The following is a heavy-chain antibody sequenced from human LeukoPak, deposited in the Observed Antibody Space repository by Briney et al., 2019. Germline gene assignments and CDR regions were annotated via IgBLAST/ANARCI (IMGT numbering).Heavy chain of an antibody. Sequence: GGSLRLSCAASGFIFSSYWMSWVRQAPGKGLEWVALISFDGSQKYYADSVKGRFTISRDNSKSTVYLQMNSLRAEDTAVYYCAKNPVLWAAAGFDYWGQGTLVTVSS. CDR1: GFIFSSYW. J-gene: IGHJ4*02. V-gene: IGHV3-30*02. CDR3: AKNPVLWAAAGFDY. CDR2: ISFDGSQK. D-gene: IGHD6-13*01.